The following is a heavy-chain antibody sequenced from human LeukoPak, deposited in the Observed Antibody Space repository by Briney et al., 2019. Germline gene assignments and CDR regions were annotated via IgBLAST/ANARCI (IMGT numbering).Heavy chain of an antibody. V-gene: IGHV4-59*11. Sequence: PSETLSLTCTVSGGSISSHYWSWIRQPPGKGLEWIGYIYYSGSTNYNPSLKSRVTISVDTSKNQFSLKLSSVTAADTAVYYCARAPHGGWFDYWGQGTLVTVSS. CDR1: GGSISSHY. CDR2: IYYSGST. D-gene: IGHD6-19*01. CDR3: ARAPHGGWFDY. J-gene: IGHJ4*02.